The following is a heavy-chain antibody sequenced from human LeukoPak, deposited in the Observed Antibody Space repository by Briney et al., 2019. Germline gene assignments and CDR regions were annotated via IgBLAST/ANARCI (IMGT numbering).Heavy chain of an antibody. CDR1: GFTFSNYG. V-gene: IGHV3-30*18. CDR3: AKDWGFQYASGSYCDY. J-gene: IGHJ4*02. Sequence: PGGSLRLSCEASGFTFSNYGMHWVRQAPGKGLEGVAVISHDGSNKYYADSVKGRLTISRENSKNTVYLQMNSLRAEDTAVYYCAKDWGFQYASGSYCDYWGQGTQVTVSS. CDR2: ISHDGSNK. D-gene: IGHD3-10*01.